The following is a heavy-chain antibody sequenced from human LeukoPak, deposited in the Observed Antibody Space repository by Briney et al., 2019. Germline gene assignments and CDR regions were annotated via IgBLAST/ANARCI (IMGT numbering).Heavy chain of an antibody. CDR2: IYYSGST. CDR1: GGSISSYY. CDR3: ASLYYDILTGHNTFDY. J-gene: IGHJ4*02. D-gene: IGHD3-9*01. Sequence: SETLSLTCTVSGGSISSYYWSWIRKPPGRGLEWIGYIYYSGSTNYNPSLKSRVTISVDTSKNQFSPKLSSVTAADTAVYYCASLYYDILTGHNTFDYWGQGTLVTVSS. V-gene: IGHV4-59*01.